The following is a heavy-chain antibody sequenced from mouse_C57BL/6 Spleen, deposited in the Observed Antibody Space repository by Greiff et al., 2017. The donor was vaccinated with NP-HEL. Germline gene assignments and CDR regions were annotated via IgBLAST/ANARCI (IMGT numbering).Heavy chain of an antibody. V-gene: IGHV14-3*01. CDR2: IDPANGNT. D-gene: IGHD2-5*01. CDR3: AGPSYYSNLFAY. Sequence: EVQLQQSVAELVRPGASVKLSCTASGFNIKNTYMHGVKQRPEQGLEWIGRIDPANGNTKYAPKFQGKATITADTSSNTAYLQLSSLTSEDSALYYCAGPSYYSNLFAYWGQGTLVTVSA. J-gene: IGHJ3*01. CDR1: GFNIKNTY.